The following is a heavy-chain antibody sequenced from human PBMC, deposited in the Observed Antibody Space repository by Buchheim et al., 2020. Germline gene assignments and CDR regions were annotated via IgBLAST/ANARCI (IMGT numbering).Heavy chain of an antibody. J-gene: IGHJ6*02. CDR2: ISYDGSNK. CDR1: GFTFSSYA. CDR3: ARDGQKGRYYYGMDV. Sequence: QVQLVESGGGVVQPGRSLRLSCAASGFTFSSYAMHWVRQAPGKGLEWVAVISYDGSNKYYADSVKGRFTISRDNSKNTLYLQMNSLRAEDTAVHYCARDGQKGRYYYGMDVWGQGTT. V-gene: IGHV3-30-3*01.